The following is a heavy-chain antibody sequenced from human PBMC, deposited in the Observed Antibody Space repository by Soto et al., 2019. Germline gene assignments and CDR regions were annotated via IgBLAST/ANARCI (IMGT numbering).Heavy chain of an antibody. D-gene: IGHD2-2*01. V-gene: IGHV3-30-3*01. CDR3: ARDRPSPYCSSASCSSYFDY. CDR1: GFTFSTYA. CDR2: ISYDGSNK. J-gene: IGHJ4*02. Sequence: PGGSLILSCEVSGFTFSTYAMQWVRQAPGEGLEWVAVISYDGSNKYYADSVKGRFTISRDNSKYTLYLQMNSLRAEDTAVYYCARDRPSPYCSSASCSSYFDYWGQGTLVTVSS.